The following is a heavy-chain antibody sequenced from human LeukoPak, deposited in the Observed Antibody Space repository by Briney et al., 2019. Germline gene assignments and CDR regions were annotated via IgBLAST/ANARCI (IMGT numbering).Heavy chain of an antibody. Sequence: GGSLRLSCAASGFTFSSYGMSWVRQAPGKGLECVSAISGSGGSTYYAASVKGRFTISRDNAKNSLYLQMNSLRAEDTAVYYCAELGITMIGGVWGKGTTVTISS. J-gene: IGHJ6*04. CDR3: AELGITMIGGV. V-gene: IGHV3-23*01. CDR1: GFTFSSYG. D-gene: IGHD3-10*02. CDR2: ISGSGGST.